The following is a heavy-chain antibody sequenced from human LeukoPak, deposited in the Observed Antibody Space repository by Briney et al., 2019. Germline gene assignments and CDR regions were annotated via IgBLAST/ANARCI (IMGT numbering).Heavy chain of an antibody. Sequence: SETLSLTCTVSGYSISTGYYWDWIRQPPGKGLEWIGTFYHGGSTYYNPSLKSRVTISVDTSKNQFSLKLSSVTAADTAVYYCARDLYGETDPWGQGTLVTVSS. V-gene: IGHV4-38-2*02. CDR3: ARDLYGETDP. CDR1: GYSISTGYY. D-gene: IGHD2-8*01. CDR2: FYHGGST. J-gene: IGHJ5*02.